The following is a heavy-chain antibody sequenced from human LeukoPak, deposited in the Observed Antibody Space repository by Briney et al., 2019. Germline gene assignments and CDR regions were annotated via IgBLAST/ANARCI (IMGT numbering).Heavy chain of an antibody. CDR3: AKDVFLLSGRGDDY. CDR1: GFTFSDYY. CDR2: ISTTGTYT. J-gene: IGHJ4*02. V-gene: IGHV3-11*05. Sequence: GGSLRLSCAASGFTFSDYYMSWIRQAPGKGLERVSYISTTGTYTNYADSVKGRFTISRDNAKNSLSLQMNSLRAEDTAVYYCAKDVFLLSGRGDDYWGQGTLVTVSS. D-gene: IGHD2-15*01.